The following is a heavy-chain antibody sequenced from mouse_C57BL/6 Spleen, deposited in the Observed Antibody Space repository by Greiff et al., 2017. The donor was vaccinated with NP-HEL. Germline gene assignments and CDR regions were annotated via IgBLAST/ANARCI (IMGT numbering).Heavy chain of an antibody. CDR2: IDPENGDT. CDR1: GFNIKDDY. J-gene: IGHJ4*01. CDR3: TGRFAMDY. V-gene: IGHV14-4*01. Sequence: VHVKQSGAELVRPGASVKLSCTASGFNIKDDYMHWVKQRPEQGLEWIGWIDPENGDTEYASKFQGKATITADTSSNTAYLQLSSLTSEDTAVYYCTGRFAMDYWGQGTSVTVSS.